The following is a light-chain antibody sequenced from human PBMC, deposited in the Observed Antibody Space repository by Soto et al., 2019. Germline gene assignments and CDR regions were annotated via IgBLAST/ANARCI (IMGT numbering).Light chain of an antibody. V-gene: IGLV2-14*01. Sequence: QSALTQPASVSGSPGQSVTISCTGTSSDVGGYDFVSWYQQHPGKAPKLMIYEVSNRPSGVSGRFSGSKSGNTASLTISGLQAEDEADYYCSSFRSGSTLFGTGTKLTVL. CDR1: SSDVGGYDF. J-gene: IGLJ1*01. CDR2: EVS. CDR3: SSFRSGSTL.